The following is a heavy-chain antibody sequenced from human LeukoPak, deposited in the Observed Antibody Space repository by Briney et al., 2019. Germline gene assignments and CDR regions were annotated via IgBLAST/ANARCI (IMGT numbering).Heavy chain of an antibody. CDR2: ISSSGSTT. CDR3: ARGYEFIYYFGMDV. V-gene: IGHV3-48*03. J-gene: IGHJ6*02. CDR1: GFTFSSYE. Sequence: GGSLRLSCAVSGFTFSSYEMNWVRQAPGKGLEWISYISSSGSTTYNADSVKGRFTISRDNAKNSLFLQMNSLRAEDTAVYYCARGYEFIYYFGMDVWGQGTTVTVSS. D-gene: IGHD3-3*01.